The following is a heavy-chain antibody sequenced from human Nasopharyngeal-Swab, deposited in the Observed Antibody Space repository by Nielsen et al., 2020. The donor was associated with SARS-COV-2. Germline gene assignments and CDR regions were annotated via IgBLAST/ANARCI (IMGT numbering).Heavy chain of an antibody. CDR2: IYYSGST. CDR1: GGSISSSSYY. J-gene: IGHJ5*02. V-gene: IGHV4-39*01. D-gene: IGHD3-22*01. CDR3: AARYYDSSGYYYWSDR. Sequence: SETLSLTCTVSGGSISSSSYYWGWIRQPPEKGLEWIGTIYYSGSTYYNPSLKSRVTMSVDTSKNQFSLKLSSVTAADTAVYYCAARYYDSSGYYYWSDRWGQGTLVTVSS.